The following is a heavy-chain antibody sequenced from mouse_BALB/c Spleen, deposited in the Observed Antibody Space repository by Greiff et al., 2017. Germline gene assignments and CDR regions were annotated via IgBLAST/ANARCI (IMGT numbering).Heavy chain of an antibody. Sequence: EVKLMESGGDLVKPGGSLKLSCAASGFTFSSYGMSWVRQTPDKRLEWVATISSGGSYTYYPDSVKGRFTISRDNAKNTLYLQMSSLKSEDTAMYYCARSVYYRYDGGDAMDYWGQGTSVTVSS. CDR3: ARSVYYRYDGGDAMDY. CDR2: ISSGGSYT. CDR1: GFTFSSYG. D-gene: IGHD2-14*01. J-gene: IGHJ4*01. V-gene: IGHV5-6*01.